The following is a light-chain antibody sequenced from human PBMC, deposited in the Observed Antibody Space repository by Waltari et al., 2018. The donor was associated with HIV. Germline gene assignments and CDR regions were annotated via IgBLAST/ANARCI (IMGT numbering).Light chain of an antibody. J-gene: IGKJ4*01. CDR1: QDISNS. CDR3: QKYDSAPLT. Sequence: DIQVTQSPSSLSASVGHRVTMTCRASQDISNSLAWYQLQPGKAPKLLIYDVSQLQSGVPSRFRGSGSGTSFTLTISSLQPEDVASYFCQKYDSAPLTFGGGTKVDLK. V-gene: IGKV1-27*01. CDR2: DVS.